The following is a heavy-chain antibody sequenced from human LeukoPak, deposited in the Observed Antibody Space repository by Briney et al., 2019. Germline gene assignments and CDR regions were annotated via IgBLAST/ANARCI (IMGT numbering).Heavy chain of an antibody. Sequence: ASVKVSCKVSGYTFTDYYMHWVQQAPGKGLEWMGLVDPEGGETIYAEKFQGRVTITADTSTDTAYMELSSLRSEDTAVYYCATAPVTGLFDYWGQGTLVTVSS. D-gene: IGHD3-9*01. J-gene: IGHJ4*02. CDR3: ATAPVTGLFDY. CDR1: GYTFTDYY. CDR2: VDPEGGET. V-gene: IGHV1-69-2*01.